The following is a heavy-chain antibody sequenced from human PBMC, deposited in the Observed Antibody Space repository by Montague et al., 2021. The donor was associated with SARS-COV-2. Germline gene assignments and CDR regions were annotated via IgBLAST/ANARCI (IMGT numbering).Heavy chain of an antibody. CDR1: GGSITVSRYD. J-gene: IGHJ3*02. CDR3: TRHRATAGSFDI. V-gene: IGHV4-39*01. Sequence: SETLSLTCTVSGGSITVSRYDWGWIRQPPGKGLEWIGSVHYTGTTSYNASLKSRLTISVDTSKNQFSLKMTSVTASDTAVYHCTRHRATAGSFDIWGQGTMVTVSS. CDR2: VHYTGTT.